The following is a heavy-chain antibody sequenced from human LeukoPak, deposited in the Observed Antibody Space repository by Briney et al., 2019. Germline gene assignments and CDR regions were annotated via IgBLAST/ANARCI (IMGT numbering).Heavy chain of an antibody. Sequence: GGSLRLSCAASEFTFSSYSMNWVRQAPGKGLEGVSSISSSSSYMYYAGSVKGRFTISRDNAKYSLYLQMNGLRAEDTAVYYCARDKAGTTPYYYYSMDVWGKGTTVTVSS. D-gene: IGHD1-14*01. CDR1: EFTFSSYS. CDR2: ISSSSSYM. V-gene: IGHV3-21*01. J-gene: IGHJ6*03. CDR3: ARDKAGTTPYYYYSMDV.